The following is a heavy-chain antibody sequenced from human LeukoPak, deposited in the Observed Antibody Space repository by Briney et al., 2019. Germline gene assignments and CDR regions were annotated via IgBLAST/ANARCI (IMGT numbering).Heavy chain of an antibody. CDR2: XSGSGGSA. CDR1: XXTFSXXX. D-gene: IGHD3-16*02. CDR3: AKDALISFRGAWSQSDY. Sequence: AAXXXTFSXXXXXXVRXXPXXXXXXVSXXSGSGGSAYYADSVKGRFTISRDNSKNTLFLQMNSLRAEDTAVYYCAKDALISFRGAWSQSDYWGQGTLVTVSS. V-gene: IGHV3-23*01. J-gene: IGHJ4*02.